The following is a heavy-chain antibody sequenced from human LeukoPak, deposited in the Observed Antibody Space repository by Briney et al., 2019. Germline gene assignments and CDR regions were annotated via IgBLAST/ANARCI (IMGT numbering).Heavy chain of an antibody. V-gene: IGHV3-53*01. CDR2: ICSSGTT. CDR1: GFTVSSNY. J-gene: IGHJ4*02. D-gene: IGHD3-16*01. CDR3: ARDLAYFDY. Sequence: GGSLRLSCAASGFTVSSNYMTWVRQAPGKGLEWVSVICSSGTTYFADSVKGRFTISRDNSKNTLYPQMNSLRAEDTAVYYCARDLAYFDYWGQGTLVTVSS.